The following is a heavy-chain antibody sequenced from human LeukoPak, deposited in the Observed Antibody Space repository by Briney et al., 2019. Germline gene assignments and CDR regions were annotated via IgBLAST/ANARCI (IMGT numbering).Heavy chain of an antibody. CDR1: GFTVSLNF. D-gene: IGHD2-2*01. J-gene: IGHJ4*02. Sequence: GGSLRLSCAASGFTVSLNFMNWVRQAPGKGLEWVSAISGSGGSTYYADSVKGRFTISRDNSKNTLYLQMNSLRAEDTAVYYCAGLSVVPAANDYWGQGTLVTVSS. V-gene: IGHV3-23*01. CDR2: ISGSGGST. CDR3: AGLSVVPAANDY.